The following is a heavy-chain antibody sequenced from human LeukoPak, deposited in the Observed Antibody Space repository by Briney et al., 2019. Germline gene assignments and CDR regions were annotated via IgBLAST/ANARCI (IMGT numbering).Heavy chain of an antibody. V-gene: IGHV4-38-2*02. CDR2: IYHSGST. CDR3: ASANFLWFGEPFYWFDP. D-gene: IGHD3-10*01. Sequence: TSQTLSLTCTVSGYSISSGYYWGWIRQPPGKGLEWIGSIYHSGSTYYNPSLKSRVTISVDTSKNQFSLKLSSVTAADTAVYYCASANFLWFGEPFYWFDPWGQGTLVTVSS. J-gene: IGHJ5*02. CDR1: GYSISSGYY.